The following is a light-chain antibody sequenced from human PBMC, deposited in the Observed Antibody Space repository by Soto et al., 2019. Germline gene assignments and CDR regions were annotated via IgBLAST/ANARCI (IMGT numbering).Light chain of an antibody. Sequence: DIQMTQSPLSLSASVGDRVTITCRASHTISSFLNWYQQKLGEAPKLLIYSASTLQSGVPSRFSGSGSETEFTLTITTLQPEDFATYYCQQSYSDPPTFGQGTRLQVK. J-gene: IGKJ5*01. CDR3: QQSYSDPPT. CDR1: HTISSF. V-gene: IGKV1-39*01. CDR2: SAS.